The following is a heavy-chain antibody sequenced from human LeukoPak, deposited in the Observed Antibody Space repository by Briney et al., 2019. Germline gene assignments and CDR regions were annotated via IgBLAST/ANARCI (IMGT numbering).Heavy chain of an antibody. J-gene: IGHJ4*02. D-gene: IGHD3-22*01. V-gene: IGHV3-23*01. Sequence: GGSLRLSCAASGFTFSSYAMSWVRQAAGKGLEWVSAISGSGGSTYYADSVKGRFTISRDNSKNTLYLQMNSLRAEDTAVYYCAKETYYYDSSGYLFDYWGQGTLVTVSS. CDR3: AKETYYYDSSGYLFDY. CDR1: GFTFSSYA. CDR2: ISGSGGST.